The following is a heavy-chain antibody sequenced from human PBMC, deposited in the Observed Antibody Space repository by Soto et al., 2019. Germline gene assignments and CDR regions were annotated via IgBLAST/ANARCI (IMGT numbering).Heavy chain of an antibody. CDR2: ISSSGSTI. D-gene: IGHD4-17*01. Sequence: GGSLRLSCAASGFTFSDYYMSWIRQAPGKGLEWVSYISSSGSTIYYADSVKGRFTISRDNAKNSLYLQMNSLRAEDTAVYYCAREANDLLVTTLFDYWGQGTLVTVSS. J-gene: IGHJ4*02. V-gene: IGHV3-11*01. CDR3: AREANDLLVTTLFDY. CDR1: GFTFSDYY.